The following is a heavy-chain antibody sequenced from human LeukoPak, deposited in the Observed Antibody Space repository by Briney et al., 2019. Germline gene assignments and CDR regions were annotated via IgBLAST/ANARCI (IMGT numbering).Heavy chain of an antibody. Sequence: PGGSLRLSCAASGFTVSHNSMNWVRQAPGKGLEWVSVIESGGSTYYAGSVKGRFTISRDYLKNTLYLQMNNVTSEDTAVYYCARDPMVRGFGKYYYYMDVRGNGTTVTVSS. D-gene: IGHD3-10*01. CDR1: GFTVSHNS. V-gene: IGHV3-53*01. J-gene: IGHJ6*03. CDR2: IESGGST. CDR3: ARDPMVRGFGKYYYYMDV.